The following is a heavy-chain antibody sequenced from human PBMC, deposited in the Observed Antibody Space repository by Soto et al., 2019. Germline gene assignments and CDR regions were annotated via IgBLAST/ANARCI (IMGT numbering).Heavy chain of an antibody. Sequence: SETLSLTCTVSGGSVSSGSYYWSWIRQLPGKGLEWIGYIYYSGSTNYNPSLKSRVTISVDTSKNQFSLKLSSVTAADTAVYYCARGTSYDILSLDPWGQGTLVTVSS. CDR2: IYYSGST. CDR3: ARGTSYDILSLDP. V-gene: IGHV4-61*01. D-gene: IGHD3-9*01. J-gene: IGHJ5*02. CDR1: GGSVSSGSYY.